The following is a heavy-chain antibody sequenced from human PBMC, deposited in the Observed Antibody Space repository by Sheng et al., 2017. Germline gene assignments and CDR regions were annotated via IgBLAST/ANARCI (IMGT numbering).Heavy chain of an antibody. CDR1: GFTFSSYS. V-gene: IGHV3-21*01. CDR2: ISSSSSYI. J-gene: IGHJ3*02. CDR3: ARYQIGGVVAATCAFDI. D-gene: IGHD2-15*01. Sequence: EVQLVESGGGLVKPGGSLRLSCAASGFTFSSYSMNWVRQAPGKGLEWVSSISSSSSYIYYADSVKGRFTISRDNAKNSLYLQMNSLRAEDTAVYYCARYQIGGVVAATCAFDIWGQGTMVTV.